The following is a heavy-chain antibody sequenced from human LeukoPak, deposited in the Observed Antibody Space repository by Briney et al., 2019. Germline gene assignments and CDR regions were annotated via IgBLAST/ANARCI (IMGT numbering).Heavy chain of an antibody. D-gene: IGHD2-2*01. CDR1: GFMFSDYY. CDR2: ISGSSSYT. J-gene: IGHJ4*02. Sequence: PGGSLRLSCAASGFMFSDYYMNWIRQAPGKGQEWVSYISGSSSYTNYADSVKGRFTVSRDNSKNSLYLQMNSLRTEDTALYYCAKDISRNFVVVPAADYWGQGTLVTVSS. V-gene: IGHV3-11*05. CDR3: AKDISRNFVVVPAADY.